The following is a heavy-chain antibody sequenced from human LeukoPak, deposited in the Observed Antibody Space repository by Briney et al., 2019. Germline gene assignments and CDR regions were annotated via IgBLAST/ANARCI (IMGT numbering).Heavy chain of an antibody. CDR2: INTSSGTT. V-gene: IGHV1-46*01. CDR1: GYTFTSYY. J-gene: IGHJ5*02. Sequence: ASVKVSCKASGYTFTSYYMHWVRQVPGQGLEWMGIINTSSGTTSYAQKFHGRVTMTRDMSTNTVYMELSNLRSEDTAMYYCARVPGDYERFDPWGQGTLVTVSS. CDR3: ARVPGDYERFDP. D-gene: IGHD4-17*01.